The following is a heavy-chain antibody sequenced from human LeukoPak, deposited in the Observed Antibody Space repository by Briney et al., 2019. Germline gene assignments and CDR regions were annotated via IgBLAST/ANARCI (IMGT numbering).Heavy chain of an antibody. V-gene: IGHV1-46*01. Sequence: SVTVSCKASGYTFTSYYMHWVRQAPAQGLEWMGIINPSGGSTSYAQKFQGRVTMTRDTSTSTVYMELSSLRSEDTAVYYCARDKGDPAVAADYWGQGTLVTVSS. CDR3: ARDKGDPAVAADY. CDR1: GYTFTSYY. J-gene: IGHJ4*02. D-gene: IGHD6-19*01. CDR2: INPSGGST.